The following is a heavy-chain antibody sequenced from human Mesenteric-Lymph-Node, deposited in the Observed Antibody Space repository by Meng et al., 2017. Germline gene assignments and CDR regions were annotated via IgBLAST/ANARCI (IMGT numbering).Heavy chain of an antibody. Sequence: SQTLSLTCAVYGGSFSGYYWSWIRQPPGKGLEWIGEINHSGSTNYNPSLKSRVTISVDTSKNQFSLKLSSVTAADTAVYYCARLTMVRGRPYGLDVWGQGTTDTVSS. CDR2: INHSGST. D-gene: IGHD3-10*01. J-gene: IGHJ6*02. CDR3: ARLTMVRGRPYGLDV. CDR1: GGSFSGYY. V-gene: IGHV4-34*01.